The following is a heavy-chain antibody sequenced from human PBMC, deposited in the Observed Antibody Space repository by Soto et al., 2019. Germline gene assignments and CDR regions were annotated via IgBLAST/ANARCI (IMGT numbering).Heavy chain of an antibody. J-gene: IGHJ4*02. CDR1: GYSFTSYW. CDR2: IYPGDSDT. Sequence: GESLKISCKGSGYSFTSYWIGWVRQMPGKGLEWMGIIYPGDSDTRYSPSFQGQVTISADKSISTAYLQWSSLKASDTAMYYCARHDLLAWVSYTQAPHYWGQGTLVTVSS. CDR3: ARHDLLAWVSYTQAPHY. V-gene: IGHV5-51*01. D-gene: IGHD3-3*01.